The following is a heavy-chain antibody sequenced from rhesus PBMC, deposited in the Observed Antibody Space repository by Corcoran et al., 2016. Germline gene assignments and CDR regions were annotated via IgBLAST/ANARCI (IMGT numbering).Heavy chain of an antibody. Sequence: QVKLQASGPGLVKPSETLSLPCTVSGASISSNWGSWIRQPPGKGLEWMGEINGNSGSTNYNPTLKSRVTISKDASKNQFSLKLSSVTAADTAVYYCARDPVAAATVYFDYWGQGVLVTVSS. V-gene: IGHV4-80*01. CDR3: ARDPVAAATVYFDY. CDR1: GASISSNW. D-gene: IGHD6-31*01. CDR2: INGNSGST. J-gene: IGHJ4*01.